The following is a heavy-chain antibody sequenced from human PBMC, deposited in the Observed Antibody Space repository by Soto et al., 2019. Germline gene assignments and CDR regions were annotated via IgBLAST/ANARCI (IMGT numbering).Heavy chain of an antibody. D-gene: IGHD6-19*01. CDR2: VYYTGST. Sequence: SETLSLTCSVSGGSISGSYWSWIRQSPGKGLECLVYVYYTGSTNYSPSLRSRVSISVDASKNEFSLRLSSVTAADTAVYFCARSVAVPGAHIDYWGQGTQVTVYS. V-gene: IGHV4-59*01. CDR3: ARSVAVPGAHIDY. J-gene: IGHJ4*02. CDR1: GGSISGSY.